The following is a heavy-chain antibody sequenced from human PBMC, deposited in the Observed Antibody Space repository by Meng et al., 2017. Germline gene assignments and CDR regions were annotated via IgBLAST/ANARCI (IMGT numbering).Heavy chain of an antibody. Sequence: GGSLRLSWAASGFTFSSYWMYWVRQAPGKGLVWVSRINSDGSTTTYADSVKGRFTMSRDNAKNTLYLQMNSLRAEDTAVYHCARAVYYYGSGSSYKWGGMDVWGQGTTVTVSS. CDR3: ARAVYYYGSGSSYKWGGMDV. J-gene: IGHJ6*02. V-gene: IGHV3-74*01. CDR1: GFTFSSYW. D-gene: IGHD3-10*01. CDR2: INSDGSTT.